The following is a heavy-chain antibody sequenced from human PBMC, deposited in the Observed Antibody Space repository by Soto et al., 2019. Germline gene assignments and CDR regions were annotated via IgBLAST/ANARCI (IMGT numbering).Heavy chain of an antibody. J-gene: IGHJ4*02. Sequence: QITLKESGPTLVKPTQTLTLTCSFSGFSLTTSGVGVGWIRQPPGKALEWLALIYWNDDKRYSPSVKNRFAITKDSSTNLVALTMTNMDPVDTATYSCAYYYYDNSGYSRLFDSWGQGTLVTVSS. CDR3: AYYYYDNSGYSRLFDS. D-gene: IGHD3-22*01. V-gene: IGHV2-5*01. CDR1: GFSLTTSGVG. CDR2: IYWNDDK.